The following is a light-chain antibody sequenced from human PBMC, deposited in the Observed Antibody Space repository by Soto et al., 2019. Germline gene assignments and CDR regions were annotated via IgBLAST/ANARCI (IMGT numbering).Light chain of an antibody. Sequence: QSVLTQPPSVSGAPGQRVTISCTGSSSNIGAGYDVHWYQQLPGTAPKLLIYGNSNRPSGVPDRFSGSKSGTSASLAITGLQAADEADYSCRSYDSSPSALVFGTGTKVTVL. J-gene: IGLJ1*01. V-gene: IGLV1-40*01. CDR1: SSNIGAGYD. CDR2: GNS. CDR3: RSYDSSPSALV.